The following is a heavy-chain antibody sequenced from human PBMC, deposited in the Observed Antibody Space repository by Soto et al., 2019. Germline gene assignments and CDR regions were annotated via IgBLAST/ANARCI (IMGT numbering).Heavy chain of an antibody. Sequence: SETLSLTCTVSGGSISSGDYYWSWIRQPPGKGLEWIGYIYYSGSTYYNPSLKSRVTISVDTSKNQFSLKLSSVTAADTAVYYCARGSGDYYYYGMDVWGQGTTVS. D-gene: IGHD2-15*01. CDR3: ARGSGDYYYYGMDV. CDR1: GGSISSGDYY. J-gene: IGHJ6*02. CDR2: IYYSGST. V-gene: IGHV4-30-4*01.